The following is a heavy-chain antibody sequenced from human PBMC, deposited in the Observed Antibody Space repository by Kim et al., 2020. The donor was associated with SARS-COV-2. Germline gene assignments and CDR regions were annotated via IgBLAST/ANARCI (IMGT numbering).Heavy chain of an antibody. Sequence: YSQKFQGRVTITRDTSASTAYMELSSLRSEDTAVYYCARVYYDSSGYPDYWGQGTLVTVSS. V-gene: IGHV1-3*01. D-gene: IGHD3-22*01. J-gene: IGHJ4*02. CDR3: ARVYYDSSGYPDY.